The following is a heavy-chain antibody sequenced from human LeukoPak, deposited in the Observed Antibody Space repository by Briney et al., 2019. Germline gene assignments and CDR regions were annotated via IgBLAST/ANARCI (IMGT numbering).Heavy chain of an antibody. V-gene: IGHV3-33*01. J-gene: IGHJ4*02. Sequence: GGSLRLSCVASGFTFSYFGMHWVRQAPGKGLEWVALLWYDGSNEYYADSVKGRFTISRDNSRNTLYLQMNSLRAEDTAVYYCARVGSSGFDLDYWGQGTLVTVSS. CDR2: LWYDGSNE. CDR1: GFTFSYFG. CDR3: ARVGSSGFDLDY. D-gene: IGHD6-19*01.